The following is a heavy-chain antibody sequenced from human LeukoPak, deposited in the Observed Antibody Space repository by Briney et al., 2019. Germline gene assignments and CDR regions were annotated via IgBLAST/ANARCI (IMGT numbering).Heavy chain of an antibody. CDR2: LHSSGET. V-gene: IGHV4-4*07. J-gene: IGHJ4*02. D-gene: IGHD3-10*01. CDR3: ATTFGESSDFDH. CDR1: GGSISAYY. Sequence: ASATLSLTCVVSGGSISAYYWNWIRQPAGKGLEWIGRLHSSGETTSNPSLMSRATMSLDTSRNHFSLNLTSVTAADTAIYYCATTFGESSDFDHWGQGTLVTVSS.